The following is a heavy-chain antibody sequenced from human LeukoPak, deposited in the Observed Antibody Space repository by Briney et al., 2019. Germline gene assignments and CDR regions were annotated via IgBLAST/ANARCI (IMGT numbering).Heavy chain of an antibody. CDR1: GGSISSGSYY. CDR3: ARSRVATDAFDI. CDR2: IYTSGST. D-gene: IGHD5-12*01. V-gene: IGHV4-61*02. J-gene: IGHJ3*02. Sequence: PSETLSLTCTVSGGSISSGSYYWSWIRQPAGKGLEWIGRIYTSGSTNYDPSLKSRVTISVDTSKNQFSLKLNSVTAADTAVYYCARSRVATDAFDIWGQGTMVTVSS.